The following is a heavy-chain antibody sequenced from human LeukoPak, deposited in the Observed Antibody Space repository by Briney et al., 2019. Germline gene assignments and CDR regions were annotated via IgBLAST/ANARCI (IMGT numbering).Heavy chain of an antibody. J-gene: IGHJ4*02. D-gene: IGHD3-3*01. V-gene: IGHV4-34*01. CDR3: ARSLGCWSGYYDY. CDR2: INHSVST. Sequence: PSETLSLTCGVYGVSFSGYYWSWIRQPPGKGLEWLGAINHSVSTNYNPSLKSRVTISVDTSKDQFSLKLSSVTSADTAVYDCARSLGCWSGYYDYWGQGTLVTVSS. CDR1: GVSFSGYY.